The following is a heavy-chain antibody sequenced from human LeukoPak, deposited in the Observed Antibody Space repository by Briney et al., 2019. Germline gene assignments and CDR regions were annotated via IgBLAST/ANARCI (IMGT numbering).Heavy chain of an antibody. J-gene: IGHJ4*02. Sequence: SETLSLTCTVSGGSISSSSYYWGWIRQPPGKGLEWIGSIYYSGSTYYNPSLKSRVTISVDTSKNQFSLKLSSVTAADTAVYYCARTRTIAAAVFISRGGFDYWGQGTLVTVSS. CDR3: ARTRTIAAAVFISRGGFDY. D-gene: IGHD6-13*01. CDR1: GGSISSSSYY. V-gene: IGHV4-39*07. CDR2: IYYSGST.